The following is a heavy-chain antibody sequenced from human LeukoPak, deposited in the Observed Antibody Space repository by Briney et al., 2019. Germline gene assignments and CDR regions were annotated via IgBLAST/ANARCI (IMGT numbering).Heavy chain of an antibody. CDR1: GFTFSTYW. Sequence: GGSLRLSCAASGFTFSTYWMHWVRQAPGKGLVWVSRISGDGTSTTYADSVRGRFTISRDNSKNTLYLQMNSLRAEDTAVYYCARAEGRRSRGNWFDPWGQGTLVTVSS. CDR2: ISGDGTST. D-gene: IGHD3-10*01. V-gene: IGHV3-74*03. CDR3: ARAEGRRSRGNWFDP. J-gene: IGHJ5*02.